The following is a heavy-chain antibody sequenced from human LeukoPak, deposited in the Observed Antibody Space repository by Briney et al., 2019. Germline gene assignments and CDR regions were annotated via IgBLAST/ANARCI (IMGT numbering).Heavy chain of an antibody. V-gene: IGHV3-30*02. J-gene: IGHJ4*02. CDR2: IRNDETEI. CDR3: AKDGGRYRFDY. Sequence: GGSLRLFCAAPGFPFNAYNIHWIRQAPGRGLEWVSFIRNDETEIHYADFAKGRFTISRDKSKNSLYLQMNSLRPDDTAVYYCAKDGGRYRFDYWGQGTMVTVSS. CDR1: GFPFNAYN. D-gene: IGHD3-16*02.